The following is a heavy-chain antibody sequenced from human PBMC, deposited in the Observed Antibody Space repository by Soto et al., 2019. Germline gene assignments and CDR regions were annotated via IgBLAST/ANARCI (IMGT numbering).Heavy chain of an antibody. CDR2: INHSGST. J-gene: IGHJ5*02. D-gene: IGHD3-22*01. CDR1: GGSFSGYY. CDR3: ARAEDYYDSSGYYSWFDP. V-gene: IGHV4-34*01. Sequence: LSLTCAVYGGSFSGYYWSWIRQPPGKGLEWIGEINHSGSTNYNPSLKSRVTISVDTSKNQFSLKLSSVTAADTAVYYCARAEDYYDSSGYYSWFDPWGQGTLVTVSS.